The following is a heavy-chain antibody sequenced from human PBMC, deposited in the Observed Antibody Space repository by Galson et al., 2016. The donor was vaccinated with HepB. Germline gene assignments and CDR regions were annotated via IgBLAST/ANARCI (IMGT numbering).Heavy chain of an antibody. D-gene: IGHD3-3*01. CDR3: AKYSGITNFGVTMRYYFDS. CDR1: GFLFSCYA. CDR2: ISGAGGSI. J-gene: IGHJ4*02. Sequence: SLRLSCAASGFLFSCYAISWVRQAPGKGLEWVASISGAGGSIYYGDSVKGRFTISRDNSKNTVYLQMISLRAEDTAVYYCAKYSGITNFGVTMRYYFDSWGQGTLVTVSS. V-gene: IGHV3-23*01.